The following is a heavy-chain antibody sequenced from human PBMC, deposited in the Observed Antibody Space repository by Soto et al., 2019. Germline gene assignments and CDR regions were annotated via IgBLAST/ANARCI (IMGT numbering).Heavy chain of an antibody. J-gene: IGHJ4*02. CDR2: ISSSSSYI. Sequence: GGSLRLSCAASGFTFSSYSMNWVRQPPGKGLEWVSSISSSSSYIYYADSVKGRFTIARDNAKNSLYLQMNSLRAEDTAVYYCAREGWYSSSWYVDYCGQGTLVTVSS. V-gene: IGHV3-21*01. D-gene: IGHD6-13*01. CDR3: AREGWYSSSWYVDY. CDR1: GFTFSSYS.